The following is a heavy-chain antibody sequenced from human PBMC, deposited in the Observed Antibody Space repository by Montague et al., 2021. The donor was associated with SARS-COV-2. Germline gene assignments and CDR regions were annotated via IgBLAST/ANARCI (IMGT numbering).Heavy chain of an antibody. CDR1: GYTFTSYG. CDR2: ISAYNGNT. Sequence: SVRVSCKASGYTFTSYGISWVRQAPGQGLEWMGWISAYNGNTNYAQKLQGRVTMTTDTSTSTAYMELRSLRSDDTAVYYCARDEGIVASYYYYCMDVWGQGTTVTVSS. V-gene: IGHV1-18*01. J-gene: IGHJ6*02. CDR3: ARDEGIVASYYYYCMDV. D-gene: IGHD5-12*01.